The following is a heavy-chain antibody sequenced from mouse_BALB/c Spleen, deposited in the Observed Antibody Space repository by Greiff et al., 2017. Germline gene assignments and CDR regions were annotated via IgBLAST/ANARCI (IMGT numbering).Heavy chain of an antibody. CDR1: GFSLTSYD. Sequence: VKLMESGPGLVAPSQSLSITCTVSGFSLTSYDISWIRQPPGKGLEWLGVIWTGGGTNYNSAFMSRLSISKDNSKSQVFLKMNSLQTDDTAIYYCVRDRGSSGWAYWGQGTLVTVSA. J-gene: IGHJ3*01. D-gene: IGHD3-1*01. CDR3: VRDRGSSGWAY. V-gene: IGHV2-9-2*01. CDR2: IWTGGGT.